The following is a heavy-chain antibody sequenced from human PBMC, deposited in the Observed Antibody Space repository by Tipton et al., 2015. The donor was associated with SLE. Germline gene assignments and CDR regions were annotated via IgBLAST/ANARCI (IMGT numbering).Heavy chain of an antibody. D-gene: IGHD6-19*01. CDR1: GGSFTPYY. CDR2: INHSGST. Sequence: GLVKPSETLSLTCAVYGGSFTPYYWNWIRQPPGKGLEWIGEINHSGSTNYNPSLKSRVTISLDTSKNQFSLKLTSVTAADTAVYYCARDSPTVAGTFDSWGQGTLVTVSS. V-gene: IGHV4-34*01. CDR3: ARDSPTVAGTFDS. J-gene: IGHJ4*02.